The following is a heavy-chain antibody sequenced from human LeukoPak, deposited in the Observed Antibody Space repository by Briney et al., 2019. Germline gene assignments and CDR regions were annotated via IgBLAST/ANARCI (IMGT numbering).Heavy chain of an antibody. J-gene: IGHJ4*02. CDR3: AKAPVTSCRGAFCYPFDY. CDR1: GFTFSSYA. D-gene: IGHD2-15*01. Sequence: GGSLRLSCAASGFTFSSYAMSWVRQAPGKGLEWVSAMSSSDDGRYYAASVRGRFTISRDTSRSTLYLQMNSLRAEDAAVYYCAKAPVTSCRGAFCYPFDYWGQGTLVTVSS. CDR2: MSSSDDGR. V-gene: IGHV3-23*01.